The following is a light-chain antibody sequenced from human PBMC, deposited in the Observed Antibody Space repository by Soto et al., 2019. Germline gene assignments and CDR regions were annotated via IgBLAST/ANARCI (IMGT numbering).Light chain of an antibody. Sequence: SYELTQPPSVSVSPGQTARITCSGDALPKQYAYWYQQKPGQSPVLVIYKDSESPSGITERFSGSSSGTTVTLTISGVQAEDEADYYCQSADSSGTYVFGTGTKVTVL. CDR3: QSADSSGTYV. CDR2: KDS. J-gene: IGLJ1*01. V-gene: IGLV3-25*03. CDR1: ALPKQY.